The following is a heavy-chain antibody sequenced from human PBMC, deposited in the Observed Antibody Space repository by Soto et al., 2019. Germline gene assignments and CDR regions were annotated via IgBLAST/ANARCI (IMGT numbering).Heavy chain of an antibody. CDR1: GLTFSTYW. D-gene: IGHD1-1*01. V-gene: IGHV3-7*01. CDR2: IKQDGSER. Sequence: GGSLRLSCEASGLTFSTYWMSWVRQAPGKGLEWVANIKQDGSERYYVDVVKGRFTISRDNAKSSLFLQMNSLRAEDTAVYYCATDSGTSDYWGQGTLVTVS. CDR3: ATDSGTSDY. J-gene: IGHJ4*02.